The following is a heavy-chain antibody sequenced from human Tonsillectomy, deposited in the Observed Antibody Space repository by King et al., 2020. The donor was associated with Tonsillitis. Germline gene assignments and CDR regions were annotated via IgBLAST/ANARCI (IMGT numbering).Heavy chain of an antibody. V-gene: IGHV3-7*03. CDR2: INQNGGEK. D-gene: IGHD4-23*01. Sequence: VQLVESGGGLVQPGGSLRLSCAVSGLTFSSYWMSWVRQAPGKGLEWVANINQNGGEKYYVDSVKGRFTISRDNAKNSLYLQMNSLRADDTAVYYCARDGTFGGKYWGPGTLVTVSS. J-gene: IGHJ4*02. CDR1: GLTFSSYW. CDR3: ARDGTFGGKY.